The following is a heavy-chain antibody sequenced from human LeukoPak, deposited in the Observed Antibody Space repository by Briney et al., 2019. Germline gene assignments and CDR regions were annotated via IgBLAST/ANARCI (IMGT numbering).Heavy chain of an antibody. Sequence: GGSLRLSCAASGFTFSSYAMNWVRQAPGKGLEWVSYISSSGSTIYYADSVKGRFTISRDNAKNSLYLQMNSLRAEDTAVYYCAGEGTTGWQHNEYDYWGQGTLVTVSS. J-gene: IGHJ4*02. V-gene: IGHV3-48*03. CDR3: AGEGTTGWQHNEYDY. CDR2: ISSSGSTI. CDR1: GFTFSSYA. D-gene: IGHD2-15*01.